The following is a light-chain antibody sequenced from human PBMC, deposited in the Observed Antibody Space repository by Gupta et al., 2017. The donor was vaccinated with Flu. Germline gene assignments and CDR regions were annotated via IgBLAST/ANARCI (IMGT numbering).Light chain of an antibody. CDR3: MIWHSSAWV. CDR1: SGINGGTYR. CDR2: YKSDSDK. V-gene: IGLV5-45*03. J-gene: IGLJ3*02. Sequence: QAVLTQPSSLSASPGASASLTCTLRSGINGGTYRIYWYQQKPGSPPQYLLRYKSDSDKQQGAGVPSRFSGSKDASANAGILLISGLHSEDEADYYCMIWHSSAWVFGGGTKLTVL.